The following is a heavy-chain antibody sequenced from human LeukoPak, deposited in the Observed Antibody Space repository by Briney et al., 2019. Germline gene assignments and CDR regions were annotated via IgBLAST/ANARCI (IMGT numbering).Heavy chain of an antibody. Sequence: GGSLRLSCAASGFTVSNNYLSWVRQAPGKGPEWVSVIYSGGATHYADSVKGRFTISRDNSKNTAYLQMSGLRAEDTAIYYCARGVPSPFPDPFDHWGQGTLVIVSS. CDR2: IYSGGAT. V-gene: IGHV3-53*01. CDR3: ARGVPSPFPDPFDH. D-gene: IGHD6-6*01. CDR1: GFTVSNNY. J-gene: IGHJ4*02.